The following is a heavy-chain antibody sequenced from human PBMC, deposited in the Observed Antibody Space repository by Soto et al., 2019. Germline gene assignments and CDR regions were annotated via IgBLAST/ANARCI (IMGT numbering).Heavy chain of an antibody. J-gene: IGHJ5*02. D-gene: IGHD3-10*01. CDR2: IYYSGST. Sequence: LSLTCTVSGGSISSSSYYWGWIRQPPGKGLEWIGSIYYSGSTYYNPSLKSRVTISVDTSKNQFSLKLSSVTAADTAVYYCASQLSSGSYFPDTCFDPWGQGTLVTVSS. CDR1: GGSISSSSYY. V-gene: IGHV4-39*01. CDR3: ASQLSSGSYFPDTCFDP.